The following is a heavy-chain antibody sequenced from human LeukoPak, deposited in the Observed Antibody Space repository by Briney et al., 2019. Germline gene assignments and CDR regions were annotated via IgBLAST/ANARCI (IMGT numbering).Heavy chain of an antibody. Sequence: ASVKVSCKASGGTFSSYAISWVRQAPGQGLEWMGRIIPILGIANYAQKFQGRVTITADKSTSTAYMELSSLRSEDTAVYYCARDRSKPAVTMTVYYYYGMDVWGQGTTVTVSS. CDR3: ARDRSKPAVTMTVYYYYGMDV. J-gene: IGHJ6*02. V-gene: IGHV1-69*04. CDR2: IIPILGIA. D-gene: IGHD3-22*01. CDR1: GGTFSSYA.